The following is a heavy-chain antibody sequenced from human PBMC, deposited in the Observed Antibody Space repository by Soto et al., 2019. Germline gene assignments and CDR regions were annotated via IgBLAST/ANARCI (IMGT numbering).Heavy chain of an antibody. CDR1: GFTFSSYG. V-gene: IGHV3-30*18. CDR3: AKEDSSGWSPAAFDI. Sequence: GGSLRLSCAASGFTFSSYGMHWVRQAPGKGLEWVAVISYDGSNKYYADSVKGRFTISRDNSKNTLYLQMNSLRAEDTAVYYCAKEDSSGWSPAAFDIWGQGTMVTVSS. CDR2: ISYDGSNK. D-gene: IGHD6-19*01. J-gene: IGHJ3*02.